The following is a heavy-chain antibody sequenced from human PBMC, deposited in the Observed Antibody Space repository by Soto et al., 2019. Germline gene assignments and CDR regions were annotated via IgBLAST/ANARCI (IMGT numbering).Heavy chain of an antibody. V-gene: IGHV3-30*18. Sequence: QVQLVESGGGVVQPGRSLRLSCAASGFTFSSYGMHWVRQAPGKGLEWVAVISYDGSNQYYADSVKGRFTISRDTSKNTLYLQINSLRADDTAVYYCAKGVAVSQTYFQHWGQGTLVTVSS. CDR3: AKGVAVSQTYFQH. CDR1: GFTFSSYG. CDR2: ISYDGSNQ. J-gene: IGHJ1*01.